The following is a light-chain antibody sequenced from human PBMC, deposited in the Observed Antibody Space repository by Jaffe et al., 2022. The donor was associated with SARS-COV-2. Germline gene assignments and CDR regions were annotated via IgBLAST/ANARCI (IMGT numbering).Light chain of an antibody. V-gene: IGKV1-6*01. CDR1: QAIRDY. CDR3: LQDYNYPPT. Sequence: AIQMTQSPSSLSASVGDRVTITCRASQAIRDYLNWYQQKPGKAPKLLIYTASNLQSGVPSTFSGSRSGTDFTLTISSLQPEDFATYYCLQDYNYPPTFGGGTKVEIK. J-gene: IGKJ4*01. CDR2: TAS.